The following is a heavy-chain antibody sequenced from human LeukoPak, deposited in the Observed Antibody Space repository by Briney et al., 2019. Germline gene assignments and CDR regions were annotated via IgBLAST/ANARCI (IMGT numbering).Heavy chain of an antibody. D-gene: IGHD1-7*01. J-gene: IGHJ4*02. Sequence: GGSLRLSCAASGFPFSTIWMNWVRQAPGKGLEWVGRIKSKTEGGTMDYAAPVKGRFTISRDDSKNTLYLQMNSLKTEDTAVYYCTTGNSLGRDGNYFFDYWGQGTLVTVSS. CDR2: IKSKTEGGTM. CDR3: TTGNSLGRDGNYFFDY. V-gene: IGHV3-15*01. CDR1: GFPFSTIW.